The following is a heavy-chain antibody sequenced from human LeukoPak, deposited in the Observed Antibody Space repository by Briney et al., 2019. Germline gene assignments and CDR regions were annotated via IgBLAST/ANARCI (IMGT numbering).Heavy chain of an antibody. J-gene: IGHJ4*02. CDR3: ARDKFDYGDYYFDY. D-gene: IGHD4-17*01. CDR2: ISYDGSNK. Sequence: GGSLRLSCAASGFTFSSYAMHWVRQAPGKGLEWVAVISYDGSNKYYADSVKGRFTISRDNSKNTLYLQMNSLRAEDTAVYYCARDKFDYGDYYFDYWGQGTLVTVSS. V-gene: IGHV3-30-3*01. CDR1: GFTFSSYA.